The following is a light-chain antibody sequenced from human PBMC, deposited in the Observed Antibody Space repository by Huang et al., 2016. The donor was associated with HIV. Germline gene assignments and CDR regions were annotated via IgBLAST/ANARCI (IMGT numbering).Light chain of an antibody. CDR3: QQHYSTPRT. CDR2: WAS. CDR1: QTVLKSSNNKNH. J-gene: IGKJ1*01. Sequence: DIVMTQYPESLAVSLGERATINCKSSQTVLKSSNNKNHLAWYQQKPGQPPELLIYWASTRESGVPDRFSGSGSGTDFTLTISSLQAEDVAVYYCQQHYSTPRTFGQGTKVEIK. V-gene: IGKV4-1*01.